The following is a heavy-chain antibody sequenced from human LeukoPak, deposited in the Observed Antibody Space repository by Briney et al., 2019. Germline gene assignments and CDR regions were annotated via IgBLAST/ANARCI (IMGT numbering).Heavy chain of an antibody. J-gene: IGHJ6*03. D-gene: IGHD1-14*01. Sequence: GGSLRLSCAASGFTFSSYSMNWVRQAPGKGLEWVSYISSSSSTIYYADSVKGRFTISRDNAKNSLYLQMNSLRAEDTAVYYCARVRNRGYYYYYMDVWGKGTTVTVSS. V-gene: IGHV3-48*04. CDR1: GFTFSSYS. CDR3: ARVRNRGYYYYYMDV. CDR2: ISSSSSTI.